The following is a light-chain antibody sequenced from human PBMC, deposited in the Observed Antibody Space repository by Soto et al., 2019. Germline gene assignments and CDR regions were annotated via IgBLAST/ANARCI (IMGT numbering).Light chain of an antibody. V-gene: IGLV2-23*02. CDR2: EVS. CDR3: CSHARSYV. J-gene: IGLJ1*01. CDR1: SSDVGRYNL. Sequence: QSVLTQPASVSGSPGQSITISCSGTSSDVGRYNLVSWYQQLPGKATKLMIYEVSKRPSGVSDRFSGSKSGNTASLTISGFQTEDEADYYCCSHARSYVFGSGTKATVL.